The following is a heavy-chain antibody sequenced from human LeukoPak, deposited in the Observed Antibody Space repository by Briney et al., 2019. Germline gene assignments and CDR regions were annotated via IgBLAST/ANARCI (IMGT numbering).Heavy chain of an antibody. V-gene: IGHV4-59*01. CDR1: GGPISGLY. CDR2: IYYSGST. CDR3: ARGYAYGGTGSFYY. Sequence: SETLSLTCTVSGGPISGLYWSWIRQPPGKGLEWIGYIYYSGSTTYNPSLKSRVTISVDMSKNQFSLTLRSMIAADTALYYCARGYAYGGTGSFYYWGHGALVTVSS. J-gene: IGHJ4*01. D-gene: IGHD4-23*01.